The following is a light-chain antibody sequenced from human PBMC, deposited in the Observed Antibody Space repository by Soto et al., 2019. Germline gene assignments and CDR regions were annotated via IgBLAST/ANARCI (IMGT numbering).Light chain of an antibody. V-gene: IGKV3-15*01. CDR3: QQYQNLWK. Sequence: IVLTQSPATLSVSPGERATLSCRAGQTIYSNVAWYQQRPGQAPRLLIYRASTRATGVPARFSGSGSGTEFTRTISGLQSEDFALYYCQQYQNLWKFGQGTKVEIK. CDR2: RAS. CDR1: QTIYSN. J-gene: IGKJ1*01.